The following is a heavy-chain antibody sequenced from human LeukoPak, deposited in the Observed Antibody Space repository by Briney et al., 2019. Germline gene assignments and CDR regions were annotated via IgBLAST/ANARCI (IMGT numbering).Heavy chain of an antibody. CDR3: ARDENGYVWGSFRA. D-gene: IGHD3-16*02. CDR1: GGTFSSYA. CDR2: IIPIFGTA. V-gene: IGHV1-69*13. Sequence: SVKVSCKASGGTFSSYAISWVRQAPGQGLEWMGGIIPIFGTANYAQKFQGRVTITADESTSTAYMALSSLRSEDTAVYYCARDENGYVWGSFRAWGQGTLVTVSS. J-gene: IGHJ5*02.